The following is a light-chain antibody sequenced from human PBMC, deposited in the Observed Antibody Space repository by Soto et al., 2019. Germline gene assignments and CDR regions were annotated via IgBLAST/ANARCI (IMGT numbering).Light chain of an antibody. CDR2: DAS. V-gene: IGKV3-11*01. J-gene: IGKJ1*01. CDR3: QQRSNWPKT. CDR1: QSVSSY. Sequence: EIVLTQSPATLSLSPGERATLSCRASQSVSSYLAWYQQKPGQAPRLLIYDASNRATGIPARFSGSGSGTFFPLTISSLEPEDFAVYCCQQRSNWPKTFGQGTKVEIK.